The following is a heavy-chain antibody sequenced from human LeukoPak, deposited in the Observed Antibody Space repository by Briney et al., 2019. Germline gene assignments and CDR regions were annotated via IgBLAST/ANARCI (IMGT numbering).Heavy chain of an antibody. CDR2: ISWNSGSI. J-gene: IGHJ4*02. Sequence: GGSLRLSCAASGFTFDDYAMHWVRQAPGKGLEWVSGISWNSGSIGYADSVKGRFTISRDNAKNSLYLQMNSLRAEDTALYYCAKGYTQWPVCPCDYWGQGTLVTVSS. CDR3: AKGYTQWPVCPCDY. D-gene: IGHD6-19*01. CDR1: GFTFDDYA. V-gene: IGHV3-9*01.